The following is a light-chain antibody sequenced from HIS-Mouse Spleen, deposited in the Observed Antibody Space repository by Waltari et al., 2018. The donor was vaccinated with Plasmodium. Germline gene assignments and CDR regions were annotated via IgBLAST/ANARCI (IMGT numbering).Light chain of an antibody. V-gene: IGKV1-5*03. CDR1: QSISSW. J-gene: IGKJ1*01. Sequence: IQMTQSPSTLSASVGYRVTITCRASQSISSWLAWYQQKPGKAPKLRIYKASSLESGVPSRFSGSGSGTEFTLTISSLQPDDFATYYCQQYNSYSWTFGQGTKVEIK. CDR2: KAS. CDR3: QQYNSYSWT.